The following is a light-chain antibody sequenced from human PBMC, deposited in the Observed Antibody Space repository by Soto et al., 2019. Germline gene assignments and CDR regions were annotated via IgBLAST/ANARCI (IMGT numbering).Light chain of an antibody. J-gene: IGLJ2*01. V-gene: IGLV2-14*01. CDR2: DVT. CDR3: SSYTSTNTLV. CDR1: RSDVGGYNF. Sequence: QSVLTQPASVSGSPGQSITISCTGTRSDVGGYNFVSWYQQHPGKVPKLLIYDVTHRPSGVSNRFSASKSANTASLTISGLQAEDEADYYCSSYTSTNTLVFGGETKLTVL.